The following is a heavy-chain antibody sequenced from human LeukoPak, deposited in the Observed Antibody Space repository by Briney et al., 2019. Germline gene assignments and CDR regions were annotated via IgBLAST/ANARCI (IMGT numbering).Heavy chain of an antibody. J-gene: IGHJ4*02. D-gene: IGHD6-6*01. CDR3: ARPRMSSIAARGAFDY. CDR2: IYYSGST. V-gene: IGHV4-59*12. Sequence: PSETLSLTCTVSGFSISSSYYWSWIRQPPGKGLEWIGYIYYSGSTNYNPSLKSRVTISVDTSKNQFSLKLSSVTAADTAVYYCARPRMSSIAARGAFDYWGQGTLVTVSS. CDR1: GFSISSSYY.